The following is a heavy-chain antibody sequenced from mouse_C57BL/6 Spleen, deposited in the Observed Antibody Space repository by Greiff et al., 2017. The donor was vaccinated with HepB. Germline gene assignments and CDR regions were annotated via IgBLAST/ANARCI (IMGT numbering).Heavy chain of an antibody. CDR1: GFTFSDAW. D-gene: IGHD1-1*01. V-gene: IGHV6-6*01. CDR3: TRKEHSYGLYYFDY. CDR2: IRNKANNHAT. Sequence: EVKLMESGGGLVQPGGSMKLSCAASGFTFSDAWMDWVRQSPEKGLEWVAEIRNKANNHATYYAESVKGRFTISRDDSKSSVYLQMNSLRAEDTGIYYCTRKEHSYGLYYFDYWGQGTTLTVSS. J-gene: IGHJ2*01.